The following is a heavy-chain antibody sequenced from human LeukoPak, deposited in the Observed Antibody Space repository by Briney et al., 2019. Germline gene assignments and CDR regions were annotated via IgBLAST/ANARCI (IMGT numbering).Heavy chain of an antibody. V-gene: IGHV3-30-3*01. CDR1: GFTFSSYA. CDR3: ARDQPGIAYDY. J-gene: IGHJ4*02. CDR2: ISYDGSNK. Sequence: GGSLRLSCAASGFTFSSYAMHWVRQAPGKGLEWVAVISYDGSNKYYADSVKGRFTISRDNSKNTLYLQMNSLRAEDTAVYYCARDQPGIAYDYWGQGTLVTVSS. D-gene: IGHD6-13*01.